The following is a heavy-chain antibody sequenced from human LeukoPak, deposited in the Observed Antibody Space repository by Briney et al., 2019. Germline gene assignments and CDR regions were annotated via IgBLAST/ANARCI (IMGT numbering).Heavy chain of an antibody. Sequence: PGGSLRLSCAASGFTVISNYMTWVRQAAGKGLEWVSSIDGAGSTKYADSVKGRFTISRDNSKNTLYLQMNSLRADDTAVYYCARDASGSRPNYLGQGTLVTVSS. D-gene: IGHD3-10*01. CDR2: IDGAGST. J-gene: IGHJ4*02. CDR3: ARDASGSRPNY. V-gene: IGHV3-53*01. CDR1: GFTVISNY.